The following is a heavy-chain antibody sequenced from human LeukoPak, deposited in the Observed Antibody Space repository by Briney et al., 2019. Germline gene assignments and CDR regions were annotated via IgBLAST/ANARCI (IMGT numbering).Heavy chain of an antibody. V-gene: IGHV3-48*04. Sequence: GGSLRLSCAASGFTFSSHSMNWVRQAPGKGLEWVSYISSSSSTIYYADSVKGRFTISRDNAKNSLYLQMNSLRAEDTAVYYCARDYYYDSSGYHDYWGQGTLVTVSS. J-gene: IGHJ4*02. CDR2: ISSSSSTI. CDR3: ARDYYYDSSGYHDY. CDR1: GFTFSSHS. D-gene: IGHD3-22*01.